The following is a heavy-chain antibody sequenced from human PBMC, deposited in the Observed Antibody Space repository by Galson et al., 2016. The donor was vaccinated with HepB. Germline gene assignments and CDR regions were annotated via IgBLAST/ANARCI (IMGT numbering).Heavy chain of an antibody. Sequence: SVKVSCKASGYTFTSYAMHWVRQAPGQRLEWMGWINAGNGNTKYSQKFQGRVTITRDTSASTAYMELSSMRSEDTAVYYCARVRRELLFDYWGQGTLVTVSA. V-gene: IGHV1-3*01. CDR2: INAGNGNT. CDR1: GYTFTSYA. J-gene: IGHJ4*02. CDR3: ARVRRELLFDY. D-gene: IGHD1-26*01.